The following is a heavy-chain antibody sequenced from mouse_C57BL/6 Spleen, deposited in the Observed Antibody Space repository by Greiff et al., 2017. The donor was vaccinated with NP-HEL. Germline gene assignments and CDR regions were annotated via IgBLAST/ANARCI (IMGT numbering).Heavy chain of an antibody. D-gene: IGHD2-3*01. CDR1: GYTFTSYW. CDR3: AISVYDGYYSWYFDV. V-gene: IGHV1-72*01. J-gene: IGHJ1*03. CDR2: IDPNSGGT. Sequence: QVQLQQPGAELVKPGASVKLSCKASGYTFTSYWMHWVKQRPGRGLEWIGRIDPNSGGTKYNEKFKSKATLTVDKPSSTAYMQLSSLTSEDSAVYFCAISVYDGYYSWYFDVWGTGTTVTVSS.